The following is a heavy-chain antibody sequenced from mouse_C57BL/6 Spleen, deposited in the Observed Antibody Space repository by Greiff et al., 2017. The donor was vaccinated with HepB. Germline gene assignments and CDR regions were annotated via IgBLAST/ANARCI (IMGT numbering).Heavy chain of an antibody. V-gene: IGHV1-5*01. CDR2: IYPGNSDT. D-gene: IGHD2-2*01. J-gene: IGHJ3*01. CDR1: GYTFTSYW. CDR3: TPYAYAGFAY. Sequence: EVQRVESGTVLARPGASVKMSCKASGYTFTSYWMTWVKQRPGQGLEWIGAIYPGNSDTIYNQKFKGRAKLTAVTSASTAYMELSSLTTVDAAVYYCTPYAYAGFAYWGQGTLVTVSA.